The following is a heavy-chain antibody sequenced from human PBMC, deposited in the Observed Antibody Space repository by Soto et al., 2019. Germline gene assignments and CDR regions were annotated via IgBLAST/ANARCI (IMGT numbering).Heavy chain of an antibody. CDR2: ISASNGDT. Sequence: QVQLVQSGGVMKKPGASVKVSCKASGYTFTSHGISWVRQAPGQGLEWMGWISASNGDTNYAQKYQGRVTVTTDTSTSTDYMELRSLRSEDTAVYYCASMVRGSNIYYYHYMDVWGEGTTVTVSS. D-gene: IGHD3-10*01. V-gene: IGHV1-18*01. CDR1: GYTFTSHG. CDR3: ASMVRGSNIYYYHYMDV. J-gene: IGHJ6*03.